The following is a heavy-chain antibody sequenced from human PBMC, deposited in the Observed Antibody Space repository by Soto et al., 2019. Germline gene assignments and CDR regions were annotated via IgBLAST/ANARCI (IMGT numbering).Heavy chain of an antibody. CDR1: GYSFTNYG. D-gene: IGHD6-19*01. Sequence: QVPLVQSGAEVRKPGASGKVSCKASGYSFTNYGISWVRQAPGQGLEWMGWISAYNGNTKFAQKVQGRVTMATDTSTTTANMELRSLRSDDTAVYYCARDYRPQKAVATLNCEYSSERTLVTVSS. CDR3: ARDYRPQKAVATLNCEY. V-gene: IGHV1-18*01. CDR2: ISAYNGNT. J-gene: IGHJ4*02.